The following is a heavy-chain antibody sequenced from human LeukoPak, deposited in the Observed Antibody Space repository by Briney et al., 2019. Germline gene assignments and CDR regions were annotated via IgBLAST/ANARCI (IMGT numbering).Heavy chain of an antibody. CDR2: IKQDGSEK. V-gene: IGHV3-7*01. CDR1: GFTFSSYW. Sequence: GSLRLSCAASGFTFSSYWMSWVRQAPGKGLEWVANIKQDGSEKYYVDSVKGRFTISRDNAKNSLYLQMNSLRAEDTAVYYCARDALGMPRDAFDIWGQGTMVTVSS. D-gene: IGHD7-27*01. J-gene: IGHJ3*02. CDR3: ARDALGMPRDAFDI.